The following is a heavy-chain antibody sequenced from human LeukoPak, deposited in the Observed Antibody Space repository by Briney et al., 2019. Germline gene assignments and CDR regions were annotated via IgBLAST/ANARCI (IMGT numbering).Heavy chain of an antibody. CDR1: GGSISTYY. CDR3: ARLLVVPAAIPVGRHQDPTRHFDY. CDR2: INHSGST. D-gene: IGHD2-2*02. Sequence: PSETLSLTCTVSGGSISTYYWSWIRQPPGEGLEWIGEINHSGSTNYNPSLKSRVTISVDTSKNQFSLKLSSVTAADTAVYYCARLLVVPAAIPVGRHQDPTRHFDYWGQGTLVTVSS. V-gene: IGHV4-34*01. J-gene: IGHJ4*02.